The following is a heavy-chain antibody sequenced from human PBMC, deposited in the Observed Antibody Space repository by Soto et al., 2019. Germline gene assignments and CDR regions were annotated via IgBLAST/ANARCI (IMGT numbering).Heavy chain of an antibody. CDR1: GFTFSNFA. CDR2: ISDSGDST. CDR3: ARGGNPYYYSGMDV. Sequence: GGSLRLSCGASGFTFSNFAMSWVRQAPGKGLEWVSSISDSGDSTYYADSVKGQFTISRDNSNNTLFLQMNSLRSDDTAVYYCARGGNPYYYSGMDVWGQGTTVTVSS. J-gene: IGHJ6*02. V-gene: IGHV3-23*01. D-gene: IGHD2-15*01.